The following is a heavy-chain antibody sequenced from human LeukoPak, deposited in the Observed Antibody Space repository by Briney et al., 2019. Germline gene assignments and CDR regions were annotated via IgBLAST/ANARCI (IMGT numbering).Heavy chain of an antibody. V-gene: IGHV3-30*04. J-gene: IGHJ4*02. CDR1: GFTFSSYA. CDR3: ARDSGYYDILTGGGGY. CDR2: ISYDGSNK. D-gene: IGHD3-9*01. Sequence: PGGSLRLSCAASGFTFSSYAMHWVRQAPGKGLEWVAVISYDGSNKYYADSVKGRFTISRDNSKNTLYLQMNSLRAEDTAVYYCARDSGYYDILTGGGGYWGQGTLVTVSS.